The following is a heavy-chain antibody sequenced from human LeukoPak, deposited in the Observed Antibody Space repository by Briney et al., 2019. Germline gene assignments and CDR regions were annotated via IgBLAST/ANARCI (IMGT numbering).Heavy chain of an antibody. CDR3: AIASGYYSFDY. CDR2: INPNSGGT. V-gene: IGHV1-2*06. J-gene: IGHJ4*02. D-gene: IGHD3-3*01. CDR1: GYTFTSYG. Sequence: ASVKVSCKASGYTFTSYGISWVRQAPGQGLEWMGRINPNSGGTNYAQKFQGRVTMTRDTSISTAYMELSRLRSDDTAVYYCAIASGYYSFDYWGQGTLVTVSS.